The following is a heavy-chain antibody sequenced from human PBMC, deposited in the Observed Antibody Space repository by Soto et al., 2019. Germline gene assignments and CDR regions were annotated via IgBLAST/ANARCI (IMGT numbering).Heavy chain of an antibody. D-gene: IGHD3-10*01. V-gene: IGHV4-59*08. J-gene: IGHJ3*02. CDR1: GGSISRYD. CDR2: IYYSGRT. CDR3: ARRYGSCFDI. Sequence: QVQLQESGPGLVTPSETLSLNCTVYGGSISRYDWSWIRQPPGKGLEWIGYIYYSGRTNYNPSLKSRVTISVDTSKNQFSLKLSSVTAADTAVYYCARRYGSCFDIWGQGTMVTVSS.